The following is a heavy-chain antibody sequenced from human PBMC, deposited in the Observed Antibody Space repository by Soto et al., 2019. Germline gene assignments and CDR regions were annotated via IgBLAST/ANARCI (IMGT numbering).Heavy chain of an antibody. CDR3: ARVACTGGRCYYDY. J-gene: IGHJ4*02. CDR2: TNPNSGTT. V-gene: IGHV1-8*01. D-gene: IGHD2-8*02. Sequence: QVQLVQSGAEVKKPGASVKVSCKASGYTFTSYDFNWVRQATGQGLEWLGWTNPNSGTTGYAQRFQGRVTMTRNTAISTAYMELSSLRSEDTAMYYCARVACTGGRCYYDYWGQGTLVTVSS. CDR1: GYTFTSYD.